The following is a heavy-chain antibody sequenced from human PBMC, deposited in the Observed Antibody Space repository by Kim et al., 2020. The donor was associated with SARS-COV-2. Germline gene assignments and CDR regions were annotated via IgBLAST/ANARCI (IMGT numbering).Heavy chain of an antibody. D-gene: IGHD3-22*01. J-gene: IGHJ6*02. V-gene: IGHV4-39*07. Sequence: SETLSLTCTVSGGSISSSSYYWGWIRQPPGKGLEWIGSIYYSGSTYYNPSLKSRVTISVDTSKNQFSLKLSSVTAADTAVYYCARDRGDSSGCYGMDVWGQGTTVTVSS. CDR1: GGSISSSSYY. CDR2: IYYSGST. CDR3: ARDRGDSSGCYGMDV.